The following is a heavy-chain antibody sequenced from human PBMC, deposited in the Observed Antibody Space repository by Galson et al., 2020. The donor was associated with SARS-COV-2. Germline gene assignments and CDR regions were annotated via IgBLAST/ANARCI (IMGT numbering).Heavy chain of an antibody. J-gene: IGHJ4*02. Sequence: NSGGSLRLSCAASGFTFSSYSMNWVRQAPGKGLEWVSSISSSSSYIYYADSVKGRFTISRDNAKNSLYLQMNSLRAEDTAVYYCARDGPLEVRGVSDYWGQGTLVTVSS. CDR3: ARDGPLEVRGVSDY. V-gene: IGHV3-21*01. CDR1: GFTFSSYS. CDR2: ISSSSSYI. D-gene: IGHD3-10*01.